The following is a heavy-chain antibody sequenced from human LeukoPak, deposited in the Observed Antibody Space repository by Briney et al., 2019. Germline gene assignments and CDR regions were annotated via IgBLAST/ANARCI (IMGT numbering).Heavy chain of an antibody. J-gene: IGHJ4*02. CDR3: ARDTGNDEGTFDY. Sequence: PGGSLRISCAASGFTFSSYWMSWVRQAPGKGLEWVANIKQDGSEKYYVDSVRGRFTISRDNAKNSLYLQMNSLRAEDTAVYYCARDTGNDEGTFDYWGQGTLVTVSS. V-gene: IGHV3-7*03. CDR2: IKQDGSEK. D-gene: IGHD1-1*01. CDR1: GFTFSSYW.